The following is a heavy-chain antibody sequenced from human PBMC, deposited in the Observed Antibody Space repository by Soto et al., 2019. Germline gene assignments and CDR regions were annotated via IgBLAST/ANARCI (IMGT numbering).Heavy chain of an antibody. J-gene: IGHJ6*03. CDR2: IVVGSGNT. D-gene: IGHD2-2*01. CDR3: AAVTFKGSTSCLKVPDYYFYMYV. CDR1: GYTFNSYG. V-gene: IGHV1-58*02. Sequence: SVKISCTSSGYTFNSYGIGGVRQARGQRLEWIGWIVVGSGNTNYAQKFQERVTITRDMSTSTAYMELSSLRSEDTAVYYCAAVTFKGSTSCLKVPDYYFYMYVCGKGTAVSVSS.